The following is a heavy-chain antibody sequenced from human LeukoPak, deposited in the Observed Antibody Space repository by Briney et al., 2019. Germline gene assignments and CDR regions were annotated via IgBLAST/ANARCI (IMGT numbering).Heavy chain of an antibody. CDR3: ATTHYYYYGMDV. CDR2: FDPEDGET. Sequence: ASVKVSCKVSGYTLTELSMHWVRQAPGKGLEWMGGFDPEDGETIYAQKFQGRVTMTEDTSTDTAYMELSSLRSEDTAVYYRATTHYYYYGMDVWGKGTTVTVSS. CDR1: GYTLTELS. J-gene: IGHJ6*04. V-gene: IGHV1-24*01.